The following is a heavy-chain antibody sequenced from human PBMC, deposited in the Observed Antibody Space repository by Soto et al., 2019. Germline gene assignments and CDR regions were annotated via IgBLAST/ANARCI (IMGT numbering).Heavy chain of an antibody. CDR2: IWYDGSNK. CDR3: ARESPGYGMDV. CDR1: GFTFSSYG. Sequence: QVQLVESGGGVVQPGRSLRLSCAASGFTFSSYGMHWVRQAPGKGLEWVAVIWYDGSNKYYADSVKGRFTISRDNSKNTLYLKMTSLRAEDTAVYYCARESPGYGMDVWSQGTTVTVSS. V-gene: IGHV3-33*01. J-gene: IGHJ6*02.